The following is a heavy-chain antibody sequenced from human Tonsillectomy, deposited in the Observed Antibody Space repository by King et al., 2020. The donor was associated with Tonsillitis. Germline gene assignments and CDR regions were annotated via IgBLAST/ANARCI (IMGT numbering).Heavy chain of an antibody. CDR1: GYSFTNYW. J-gene: IGHJ5*02. CDR2: IDPTDSYT. CDR3: VRHPHITMHRASGDWFDL. V-gene: IGHV5-10-1*03. Sequence: VQLVQSGAEVKKPGESLRISCRDFGYSFTNYWISWVRQMSGKGLEWMGKIDPTDSYTDYSPSFQGHVTISADRSISTAYLQWSSLKASDVAMFYCVRHPHITMHRASGDWFDLWGQGTLVTVSS. D-gene: IGHD3-10*01.